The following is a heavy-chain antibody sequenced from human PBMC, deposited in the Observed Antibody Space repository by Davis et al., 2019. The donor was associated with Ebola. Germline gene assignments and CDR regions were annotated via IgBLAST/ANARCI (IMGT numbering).Heavy chain of an antibody. CDR1: GGSMSSFYW. D-gene: IGHD1-26*01. J-gene: IGHJ3*02. V-gene: IGHV2-26*01. CDR2: IFSNDEK. CDR3: ARILRDIIVGATRVSAFDI. Sequence: ETLSLTCTVSGGSMSSFYWSWIRQPPGKALEWLAHIFSNDEKSYSTSLKNRLTITKDSSKNQVVLTMTNMDPVDTATYYCARILRDIIVGATRVSAFDIWGQGTMVTVSS.